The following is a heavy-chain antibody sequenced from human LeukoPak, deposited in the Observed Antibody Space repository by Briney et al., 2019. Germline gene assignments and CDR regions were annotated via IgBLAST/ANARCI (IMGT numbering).Heavy chain of an antibody. Sequence: GGSLRLSCAASGFTFNDYYMSWIRQAPGKGLEWLSYINIGGTNTHYADSVKGRFTISRDNAKKSLYLEMNTLRAEDTAVYYCATDGAGFDTWGQGVLVTVSS. CDR1: GFTFNDYY. V-gene: IGHV3-11*01. CDR3: ATDGAGFDT. J-gene: IGHJ5*02. CDR2: INIGGTNT.